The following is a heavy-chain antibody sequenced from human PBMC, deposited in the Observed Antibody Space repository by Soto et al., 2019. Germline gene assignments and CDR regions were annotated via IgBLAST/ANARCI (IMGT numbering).Heavy chain of an antibody. CDR3: ARGGGNPASTNDF. CDR1: RGSFSYFH. Sequence: QVQLQQWGGGLLKPSETLSLTCGLHRGSFSYFHWSWIRQPPGKGLEWIGEIHSSGSTNYNPSLRSRVTMSIDTSAMQFSLTLYSVTAAATAVYYCARGGGNPASTNDFWGQGALVTVSS. J-gene: IGHJ4*02. V-gene: IGHV4-34*01. CDR2: IHSSGST. D-gene: IGHD3-16*01.